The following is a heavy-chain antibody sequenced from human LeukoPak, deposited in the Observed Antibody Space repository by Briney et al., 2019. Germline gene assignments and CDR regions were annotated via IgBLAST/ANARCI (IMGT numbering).Heavy chain of an antibody. CDR1: GYTFTGYY. CDR2: INPNSGRT. J-gene: IGHJ4*02. Sequence: ASVKVSCKASGYTFTGYYIHWVRQAPGQGLEWMGWINPNSGRTNYAQKFQGRVTMTRDTSISTAYMELSRLRSDDTAVYYCAREGSGGSFHAVGWGQGTLVTVSS. V-gene: IGHV1-2*02. CDR3: AREGSGGSFHAVG. D-gene: IGHD2/OR15-2a*01.